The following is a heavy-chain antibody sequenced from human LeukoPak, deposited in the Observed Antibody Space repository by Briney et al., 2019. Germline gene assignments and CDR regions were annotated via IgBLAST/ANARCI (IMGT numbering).Heavy chain of an antibody. D-gene: IGHD2-2*03. J-gene: IGHJ4*02. Sequence: SETLSLTCTVSGGSLSSGGYYWSWIRQPPGKGLEWIGYIYHSGSTYYNPSLKSRVTISVDRSKNQFSLKLSSVTPADTAVYYCAREQGGYCSSTSCLSGHGYFDYWGQGTLVTVSS. CDR2: IYHSGST. V-gene: IGHV4-30-2*01. CDR1: GGSLSSGGYY. CDR3: AREQGGYCSSTSCLSGHGYFDY.